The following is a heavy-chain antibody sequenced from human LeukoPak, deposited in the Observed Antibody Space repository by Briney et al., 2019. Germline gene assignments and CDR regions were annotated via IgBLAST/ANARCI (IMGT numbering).Heavy chain of an antibody. V-gene: IGHV1-3*04. CDR2: VNTGKGNT. CDR3: ARDHVVGLAPFDP. D-gene: IGHD2-15*01. CDR1: GYTFTDYA. J-gene: IGHJ5*02. Sequence: ASVKVSCKASGYTFTDYAMHWVRQAPGERLEWMGWVNTGKGNTKYSQKFQGRVTITMDTSASTAYMELSSLRSEDTAVYYCARDHVVGLAPFDPWGQGTLVTVSS.